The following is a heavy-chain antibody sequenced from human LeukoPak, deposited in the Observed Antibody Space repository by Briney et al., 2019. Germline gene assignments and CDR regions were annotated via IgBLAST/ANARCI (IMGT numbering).Heavy chain of an antibody. CDR3: ARAGGYYYYYMDV. CDR2: INSDGSSA. Sequence: AGGSLRLSCAASGFNFSIYWMHWVRQAPGKGLLWVSRINSDGSSAIYADSVKGRFTFSRDNAKNMLYLQMDSLRAEDTAVYYCARAGGYYYYYMDVWGKGTRVTVSS. J-gene: IGHJ6*03. D-gene: IGHD2-15*01. CDR1: GFNFSIYW. V-gene: IGHV3-74*01.